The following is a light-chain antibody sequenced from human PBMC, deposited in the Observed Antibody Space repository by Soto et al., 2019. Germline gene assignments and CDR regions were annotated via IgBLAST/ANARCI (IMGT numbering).Light chain of an antibody. CDR3: QQYGSSPPT. V-gene: IGKV3-20*01. J-gene: IGKJ3*01. Sequence: EIVLTQSPGTLSLSPGERATLSCRASQSVSSSYLAWYQQKPGQAPRPLIYGASSRATGIPDRFSGSGSGTDFTLTSSRLEPEDYAVYYCQQYGSSPPTFGPGTKVDIK. CDR2: GAS. CDR1: QSVSSSY.